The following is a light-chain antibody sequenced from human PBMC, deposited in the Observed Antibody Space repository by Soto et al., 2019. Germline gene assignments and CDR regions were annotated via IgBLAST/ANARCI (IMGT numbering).Light chain of an antibody. CDR1: NFNIGNNY. CDR3: ATWDSSLSVVV. J-gene: IGLJ2*01. Sequence: QAVVTQPPSVSAAPGQKVTISCSGSNFNIGNNYVTWYQRFPGTVPKFLIYDDDYRPPGTPDRFSASKSGTSATLAITGLQTGDEADYYCATWDSSLSVVVFGGGTKLTVL. CDR2: DDD. V-gene: IGLV1-51*01.